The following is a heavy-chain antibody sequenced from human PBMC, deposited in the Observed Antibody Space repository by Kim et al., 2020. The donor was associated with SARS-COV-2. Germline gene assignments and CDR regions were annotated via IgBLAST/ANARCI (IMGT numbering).Heavy chain of an antibody. CDR2: T. Sequence: TNYAQKVQGRVTMTRDTSISTAYMELSRLRSDDTAVYYCATSGYSYALDYWGQGTLVTVSS. J-gene: IGHJ4*02. V-gene: IGHV1-2*02. CDR3: ATSGYSYALDY. D-gene: IGHD5-18*01.